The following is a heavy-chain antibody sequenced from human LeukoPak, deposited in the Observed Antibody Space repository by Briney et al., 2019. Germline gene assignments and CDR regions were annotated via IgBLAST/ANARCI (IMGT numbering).Heavy chain of an antibody. CDR1: GFTFSSYS. J-gene: IGHJ4*02. V-gene: IGHV3-15*01. Sequence: PGGSLRLSCAASGFTFSSYSMNWVRQAPGKGLGWVGRIKSKTDGGTTDYTAPVKGRFTISRDESKNTLYLQMNSLKTEDTAVYYCTTTLRGAINYWGQGTLVTVSS. CDR2: IKSKTDGGTT. D-gene: IGHD3-10*01. CDR3: TTTLRGAINY.